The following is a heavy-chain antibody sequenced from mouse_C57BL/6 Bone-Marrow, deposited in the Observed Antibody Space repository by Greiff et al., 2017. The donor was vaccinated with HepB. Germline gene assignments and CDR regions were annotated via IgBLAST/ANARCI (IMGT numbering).Heavy chain of an antibody. CDR2: IDPSDSET. CDR1: GYTFTSYW. J-gene: IGHJ2*01. V-gene: IGHV1-52*01. CDR3: ARGGGLWLRRAYFDS. D-gene: IGHD2-2*01. Sequence: VKLQQPGAELVRPGSSVKLSCKASGYTFTSYWMHWVKQRPIQGLEWIGNIDPSDSETHYNQKFKDKATLTVDKSSSTAYMQLSSLTAEDSAVYYCARGGGLWLRRAYFDSWGQGTTLTVSS.